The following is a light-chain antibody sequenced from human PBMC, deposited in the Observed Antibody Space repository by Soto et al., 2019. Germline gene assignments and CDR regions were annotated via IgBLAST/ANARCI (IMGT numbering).Light chain of an antibody. J-gene: IGKJ2*01. CDR1: QSVSSSY. V-gene: IGKV3-20*01. CDR3: QQYGSSPPYT. CDR2: GAS. Sequence: EIVLTQSPGILSLSPGERATLSCRASQSVSSSYLAWYQQKPGQAPRLLIYGASNRATGIPGRFSASGSKTNFPRTVSRLEPEDFAVYYCQQYGSSPPYTFGQGTKLEIK.